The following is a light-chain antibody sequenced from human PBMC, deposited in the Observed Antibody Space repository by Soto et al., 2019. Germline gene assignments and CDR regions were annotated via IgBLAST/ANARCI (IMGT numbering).Light chain of an antibody. CDR1: SPNIGSNS. Sequence: QSVLTQPPSVSAAPGQKVTISCSGSSPNIGSNSVSWYQQLPGTAPKLLIYDDNKRPSGIPDRFSGSKSGTSATLGITGFQTGDEADYYCGSWDSSLSAYVFGAGTKGTVL. CDR2: DDN. V-gene: IGLV1-51*01. CDR3: GSWDSSLSAYV. J-gene: IGLJ1*01.